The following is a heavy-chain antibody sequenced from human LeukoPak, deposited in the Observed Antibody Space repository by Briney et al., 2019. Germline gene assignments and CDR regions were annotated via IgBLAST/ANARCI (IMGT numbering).Heavy chain of an antibody. V-gene: IGHV1-2*02. D-gene: IGHD2-21*01. Sequence: GASVKVSCKAFGYTFTGYYMHWVRQAPGQGLEWMGWINPNSGGTNYAQKFQGRVTVTRDTSISTAYMELSRLRSDDTAVYYCARAQNCGGDCYLPYYYYYYMDVWGKGTTVTVSS. CDR2: INPNSGGT. CDR1: GYTFTGYY. J-gene: IGHJ6*03. CDR3: ARAQNCGGDCYLPYYYYYYMDV.